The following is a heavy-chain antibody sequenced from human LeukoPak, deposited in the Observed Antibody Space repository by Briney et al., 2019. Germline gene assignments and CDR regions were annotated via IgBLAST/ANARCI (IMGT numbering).Heavy chain of an antibody. J-gene: IGHJ5*02. CDR2: INHNGNVN. CDR3: AKAGDRYCSGGSCYPTPHNWFDP. Sequence: GGSLRLSCAASGFTFSSYWMNWARQAPGKGLEWVASINHNGNVNYYVDSVKGRFTISRDNAKNSLYLQMNSLRAEDTALYYCAKAGDRYCSGGSCYPTPHNWFDPWGQGILVTVSS. D-gene: IGHD2-15*01. V-gene: IGHV3-7*03. CDR1: GFTFSSYW.